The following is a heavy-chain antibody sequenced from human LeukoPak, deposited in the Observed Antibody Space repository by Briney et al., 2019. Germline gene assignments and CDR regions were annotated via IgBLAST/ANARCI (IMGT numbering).Heavy chain of an antibody. CDR3: VKGSRTYPLGYGMDV. V-gene: IGHV3-23*01. Sequence: GGSLRLSCAASGFTFSDFAMTWVRQSPGKGLEWVSSISNGGTSTYYADSVKGRFTISRDNPKNTLFLQMNSLRGEDTAIYYCVKGSRTYPLGYGMDVWGQGTTVTVSS. CDR2: ISNGGTST. CDR1: GFTFSDFA. D-gene: IGHD6-13*01. J-gene: IGHJ6*02.